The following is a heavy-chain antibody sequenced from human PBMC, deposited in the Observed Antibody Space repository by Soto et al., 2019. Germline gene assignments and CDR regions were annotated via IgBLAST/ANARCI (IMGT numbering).Heavy chain of an antibody. Sequence: GGSLRLSCAASGSTFNNFAMHWVRQAPGKGLEWVAASSYGGAEEYYADSVRGRFTISRDNSKNTLYLHMTRLTGEDTAVYYCARGRITFRGVIGHFDFWGRGTLVTVSS. CDR2: SSYGGAEE. CDR3: ARGRITFRGVIGHFDF. J-gene: IGHJ4*02. V-gene: IGHV3-30-3*01. D-gene: IGHD3-16*02. CDR1: GSTFNNFA.